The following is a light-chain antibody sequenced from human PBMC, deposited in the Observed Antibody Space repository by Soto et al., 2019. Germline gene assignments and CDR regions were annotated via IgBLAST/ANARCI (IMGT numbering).Light chain of an antibody. V-gene: IGKV1-9*01. CDR3: QQLNSFPFT. Sequence: DIHLTQSPSSLSASVGDRVTITCRASQAITNNLAWYQQKPGNPPRLLIYEESTLHSGVPSRFSGRKVGTQFILTIDSLQPEDFATYYCQQLNSFPFTFGGGTKVDIK. J-gene: IGKJ4*01. CDR2: EES. CDR1: QAITNN.